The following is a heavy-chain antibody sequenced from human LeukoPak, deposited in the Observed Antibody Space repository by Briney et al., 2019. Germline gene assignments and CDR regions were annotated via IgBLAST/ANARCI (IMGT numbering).Heavy chain of an antibody. Sequence: GGSLRLSCAASGFTFSGYAMSWVRQAPGKGLEWVSYITADSGTTYYADSVKGRFTISRDNAKNSLYLQMNSLRDEDTAVYYCASRDYFDYWGQGTLVTVSS. J-gene: IGHJ4*02. V-gene: IGHV3-48*02. CDR1: GFTFSGYA. CDR2: ITADSGTT. CDR3: ASRDYFDY.